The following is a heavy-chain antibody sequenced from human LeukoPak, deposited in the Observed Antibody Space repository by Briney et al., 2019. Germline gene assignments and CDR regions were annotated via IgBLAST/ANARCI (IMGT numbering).Heavy chain of an antibody. D-gene: IGHD6-19*01. J-gene: IGHJ4*02. Sequence: SETLSLTCTVSGGSLSSYYWSWIRQPAGKGLEWIGRIYTSGSTNYNPSLKSRVTISVDKSKNQFSLKLSSVTAADTAVYYCARVAVDTFDYWGQGTLVTVSS. CDR1: GGSLSSYY. V-gene: IGHV4-4*07. CDR3: ARVAVDTFDY. CDR2: IYTSGST.